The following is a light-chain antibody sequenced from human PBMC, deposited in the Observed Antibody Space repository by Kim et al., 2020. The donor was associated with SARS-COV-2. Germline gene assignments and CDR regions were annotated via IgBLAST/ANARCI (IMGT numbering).Light chain of an antibody. V-gene: IGKV3-15*01. CDR1: QSVSTS. Sequence: SVSPGERATLSCRASQSVSTSLAWYQQKPGQAPSLLIYGASTRATDVPARFSGSGSGTEFTLTISSLQSEDFAVYYWQQYNNWPLFGQGTKVDIK. CDR3: QQYNNWPL. CDR2: GAS. J-gene: IGKJ1*01.